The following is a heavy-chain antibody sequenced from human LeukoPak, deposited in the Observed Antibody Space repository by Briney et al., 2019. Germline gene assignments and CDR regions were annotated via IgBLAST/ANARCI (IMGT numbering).Heavy chain of an antibody. V-gene: IGHV3-30*04. Sequence: GGSLRLSCVASGLAFSSYSMHWVRQAPGKGLEWVGVISYDGSDEYYTDSVKGRFTISRDNSKNTVYLQMNSLRADDTAVYFCARDFTPEWFDIHWGQGTLVTVS. CDR1: GLAFSSYS. J-gene: IGHJ4*02. CDR3: ARDFTPEWFDIH. CDR2: ISYDGSDE. D-gene: IGHD3-3*01.